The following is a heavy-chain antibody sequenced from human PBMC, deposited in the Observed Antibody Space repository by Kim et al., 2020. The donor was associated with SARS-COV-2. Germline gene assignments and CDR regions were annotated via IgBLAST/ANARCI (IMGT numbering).Heavy chain of an antibody. CDR3: ARDPGYCSGGSCSDAFDS. Sequence: GGSLRLSCAASGFTFSNYKMNWVRQAPGKGLEWVSHISSSGSTIYYADSVKGRFTISRDNAKNSLYLQMNSLRAEDTAVYYCARDPGYCSGGSCSDAFDSWGQGTMVTVSS. D-gene: IGHD2-15*01. CDR2: ISSSGSTI. CDR1: GFTFSNYK. V-gene: IGHV3-48*03. J-gene: IGHJ3*02.